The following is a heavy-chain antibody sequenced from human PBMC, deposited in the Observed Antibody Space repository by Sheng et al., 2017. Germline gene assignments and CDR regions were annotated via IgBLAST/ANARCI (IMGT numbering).Heavy chain of an antibody. J-gene: IGHJ6*02. CDR3: ARRGCSGGSCYTSRHYDYGMDV. Sequence: QVQLQQWGAGLLKPSETLSLTCAVYGWVLQWLLLELDPPAPREGLEWIGEINHSGSTNYNPSLRTSSHHISRHVQDQFSLKLSSVTAADTAVYHCARRGCSGGSCYTSRHYDYGMDVWGQGDHGHRXL. V-gene: IGHV4-34*01. D-gene: IGHD2-15*01. CDR1: GWVLQWLL. CDR2: INHSGST.